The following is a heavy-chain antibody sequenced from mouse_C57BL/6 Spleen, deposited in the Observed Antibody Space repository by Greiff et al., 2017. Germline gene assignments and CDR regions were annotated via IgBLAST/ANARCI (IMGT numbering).Heavy chain of an antibody. D-gene: IGHD1-1*01. CDR2: IWSVGST. CDR3: ARENYYGSSYRYFDV. J-gene: IGHJ1*03. CDR1: GFSLTSYG. V-gene: IGHV2-2*01. Sequence: QVQLQQSGPGLVQPSQSLSITCTVSGFSLTSYGVHWVRQSPGKGLEWLGVIWSVGSTDYNAAFISRLSISKDNSKSQVFFKMNSLQADDTAIYYCARENYYGSSYRYFDVWGTGTTVTVSS.